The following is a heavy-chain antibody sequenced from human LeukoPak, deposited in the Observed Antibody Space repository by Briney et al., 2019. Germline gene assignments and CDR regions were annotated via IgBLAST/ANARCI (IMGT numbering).Heavy chain of an antibody. V-gene: IGHV3-48*01. CDR3: AKDFLRRQWELRGLDY. CDR2: ISSSSSTI. CDR1: GFTFSSCS. J-gene: IGHJ4*02. D-gene: IGHD1-26*01. Sequence: PGGSLRLSCAASGFTFSSCSMNWVRQAPGKGLEWVSCISSSSSTIYYADSVKGRFTISRDNAKNSLYLQMNSLRAEDTAVYYCAKDFLRRQWELRGLDYWGQGTLVTVSS.